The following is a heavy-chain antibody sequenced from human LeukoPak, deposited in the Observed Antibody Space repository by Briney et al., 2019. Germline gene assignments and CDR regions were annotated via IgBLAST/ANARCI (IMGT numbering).Heavy chain of an antibody. V-gene: IGHV4-39*02. Sequence: SETLSLTCTVSGGSISTSNYYWGWIRQPPGKGLEWIGSIYYSGSTYYNPSLKSRVTISVDTSKNQFSLKLSSVTAADTAVYYCAREYVDTAMVFDYWGQGTLVTVSS. CDR1: GGSISTSNYY. J-gene: IGHJ4*02. CDR3: AREYVDTAMVFDY. CDR2: IYYSGST. D-gene: IGHD5-18*01.